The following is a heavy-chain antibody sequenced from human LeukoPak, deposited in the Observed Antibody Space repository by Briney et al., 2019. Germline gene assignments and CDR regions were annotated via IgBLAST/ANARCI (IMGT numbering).Heavy chain of an antibody. J-gene: IGHJ5*02. D-gene: IGHD1-1*01. CDR1: GYTFTGYY. Sequence: ASVKVSCKASGYTFTGYYMHWVRQAPGQGLEWMGWINPNSGGTNYAQKFQGRVTMTRDTSISTAYMELSRLRSDDTAVYYCARAAPPPSCWFDPWGQGTLVTVSS. CDR2: INPNSGGT. CDR3: ARAAPPPSCWFDP. V-gene: IGHV1-2*02.